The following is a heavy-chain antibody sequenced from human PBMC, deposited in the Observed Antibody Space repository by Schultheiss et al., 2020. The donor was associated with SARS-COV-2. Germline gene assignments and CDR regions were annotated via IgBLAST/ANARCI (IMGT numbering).Heavy chain of an antibody. V-gene: IGHV3-30*01. D-gene: IGHD6-13*01. CDR2: ISYDGSNK. CDR1: GFTFSSYA. CDR3: ARDVLAAAGTSTSLGY. Sequence: GESLKISCAASGFTFSSYAMHWVRQAPGKGLEWVAVISYDGSNKYYADSVKGRFTISRDNSKNTLYLQMNSLRAEDTAVYYCARDVLAAAGTSTSLGYWGQGTLVTVSS. J-gene: IGHJ4*02.